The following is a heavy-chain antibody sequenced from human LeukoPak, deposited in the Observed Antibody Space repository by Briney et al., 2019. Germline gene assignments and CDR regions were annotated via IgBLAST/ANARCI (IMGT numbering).Heavy chain of an antibody. J-gene: IGHJ4*02. CDR3: ARGRYYYDSSGYPDY. D-gene: IGHD3-22*01. CDR1: GFTFSDYY. CDR2: ISSSGSTI. Sequence: GGSLRLSCAASGFTFSDYYMSWIRQAPGKGLKWVSYISSSGSTIYYADSVKGRFTISRDNAKNSLYLQMNSLRAEDTAVYYCARGRYYYDSSGYPDYWGQGTLVTVSS. V-gene: IGHV3-11*04.